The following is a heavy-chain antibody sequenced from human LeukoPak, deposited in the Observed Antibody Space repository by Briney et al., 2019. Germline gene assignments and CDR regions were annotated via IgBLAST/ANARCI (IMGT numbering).Heavy chain of an antibody. Sequence: ASVKVSCKASGYTFIDNYIHWVRQAPGQGLEWMGWINPNVGATNYAQRFQGRVTMTRDTSISTAFMELSRLRSDDTAVYYRARGDVNRGLDYWGQGTLVTVSS. J-gene: IGHJ4*02. D-gene: IGHD3-10*01. CDR3: ARGDVNRGLDY. CDR1: GYTFIDNY. V-gene: IGHV1-2*02. CDR2: INPNVGAT.